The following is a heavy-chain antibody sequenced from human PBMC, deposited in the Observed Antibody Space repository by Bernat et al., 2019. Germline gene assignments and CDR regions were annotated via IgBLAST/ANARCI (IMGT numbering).Heavy chain of an antibody. J-gene: IGHJ4*02. Sequence: QVQLQQWGAGLLKPSETLSLTCAVYGGSFSGYYWSWIRQPPGKGLEWIGEINHSGSTNYNPSLKSRVTISVDTSKNQFSLKLSSVTAADTAVYYCARDRGVYYGSGSYTAFDYWGQGTLVTVSS. D-gene: IGHD3-10*01. CDR3: ARDRGVYYGSGSYTAFDY. CDR1: GGSFSGYY. CDR2: INHSGST. V-gene: IGHV4-34*01.